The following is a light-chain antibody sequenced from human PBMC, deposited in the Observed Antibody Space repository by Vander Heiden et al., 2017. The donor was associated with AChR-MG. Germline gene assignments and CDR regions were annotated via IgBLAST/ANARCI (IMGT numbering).Light chain of an antibody. CDR3: QQRSNWPPFT. V-gene: IGKV3-11*01. CDR1: QSVSSY. J-gene: IGKJ2*01. Sequence: EIVLTQSPATLSLSPGERATLSCRASQSVSSYLAWYQQKPGQAPRLLIYDASNRATGIPARFSGSGCGTDFTLTISSRDPEDFAVYYCQQRSNWPPFTFGQRTKLDIK. CDR2: DAS.